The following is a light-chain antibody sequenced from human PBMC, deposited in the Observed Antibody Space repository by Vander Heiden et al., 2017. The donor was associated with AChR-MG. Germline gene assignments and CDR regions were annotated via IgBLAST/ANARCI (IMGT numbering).Light chain of an antibody. J-gene: IGKJ5*01. V-gene: IGKV1-9*01. Sequence: MQLTQSPTPPSAPVGDRVTITCRASQGISSYLAWYQQKPGKAPKLLIYAASTLQSGVPSRFSGSGSGTDFTLTISILQPEDFATYYCQQLNSYPLTFGQGTRLEIK. CDR3: QQLNSYPLT. CDR2: AAS. CDR1: QGISSY.